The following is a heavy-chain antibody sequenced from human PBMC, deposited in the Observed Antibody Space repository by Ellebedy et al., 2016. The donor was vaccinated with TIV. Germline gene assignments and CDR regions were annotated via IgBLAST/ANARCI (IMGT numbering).Heavy chain of an antibody. J-gene: IGHJ4*02. Sequence: GESLKISCAASGFTFSSYGMHWVRQAPGKGLEWVAVIWYDGSNKYYADSVKGRFTISRDISKNTLYLQMNSLRAEDTAVYYCARDSGDYFDYWGQGTLVTVSS. D-gene: IGHD1-14*01. CDR1: GFTFSSYG. V-gene: IGHV3-33*01. CDR3: ARDSGDYFDY. CDR2: IWYDGSNK.